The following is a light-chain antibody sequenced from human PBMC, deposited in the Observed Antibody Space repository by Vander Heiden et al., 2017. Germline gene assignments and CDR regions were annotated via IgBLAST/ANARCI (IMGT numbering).Light chain of an antibody. V-gene: IGKV3-15*01. CDR3: QQYNNWPPLT. CDR2: GAS. Sequence: EIVMTQSPATLSVSPGERATLSCRASQSVSSNLAWYQQKPGQAPRLPIYGASTRTTGIPARFSDSGSGTEFTLTISSLQSEDFAVYYCQQYNNWPPLTFGQGTRLGIK. CDR1: QSVSSN. J-gene: IGKJ5*01.